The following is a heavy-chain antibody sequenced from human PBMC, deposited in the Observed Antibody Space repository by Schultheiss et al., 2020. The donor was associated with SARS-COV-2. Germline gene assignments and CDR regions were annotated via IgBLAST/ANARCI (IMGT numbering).Heavy chain of an antibody. D-gene: IGHD3-22*01. CDR1: GYTFTSYG. CDR3: ARDSPDYYDSSGYYPSGAFDI. V-gene: IGHV1-2*04. Sequence: ASVKVSCKASGYTFTSYGISWVRQAPGQGLEWMGWINPNSGGTNYAQKFQGWVTMTRDTSISTAYMELSSLRSEDTAVYYCARDSPDYYDSSGYYPSGAFDIWGQGTMVTVSS. J-gene: IGHJ3*02. CDR2: INPNSGGT.